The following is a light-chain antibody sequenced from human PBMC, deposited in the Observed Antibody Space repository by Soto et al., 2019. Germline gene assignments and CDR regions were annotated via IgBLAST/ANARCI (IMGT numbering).Light chain of an antibody. CDR1: SSDVGGYYS. Sequence: SALTQPASVSGSPGQSIAISCTGTSSDVGGYYSVAWYQQHPGKAPKLVIYDVSNRPSGVSNRFSGSKSGNTASLTISGLQAEDEADYYCSSYTSSSTRVFGGGTQLTVL. V-gene: IGLV2-14*01. J-gene: IGLJ2*01. CDR3: SSYTSSSTRV. CDR2: DVS.